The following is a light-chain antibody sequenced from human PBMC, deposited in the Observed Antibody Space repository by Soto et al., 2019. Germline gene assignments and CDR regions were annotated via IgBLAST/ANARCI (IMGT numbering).Light chain of an antibody. CDR1: RSDVGGYNY. Sequence: QSVLTQPASVSGSPGQSITLSCTGTRSDVGGYNYVSWYQQHPGKAPKLMIYDVSNRPSGVSNRFSGSKSGNTASLTISGLQAEDDADYYCSSYTSSSTRVFGTGTKLTVL. J-gene: IGLJ1*01. CDR2: DVS. V-gene: IGLV2-14*01. CDR3: SSYTSSSTRV.